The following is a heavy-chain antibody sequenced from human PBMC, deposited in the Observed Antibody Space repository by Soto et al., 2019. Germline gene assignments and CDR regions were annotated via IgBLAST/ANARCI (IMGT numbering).Heavy chain of an antibody. J-gene: IGHJ6*03. CDR3: ARGVEEASGSGSYGYMDV. CDR1: GYTFSSFD. CDR2: MTPNSGHT. D-gene: IGHD3-10*01. V-gene: IGHV1-8*01. Sequence: QVQLVQSGAEVRKPGASVKVSCKASGYTFSSFDINWVRQAAGHGLEWMGWMTPNSGHTGYAQKFKGRVTMTRNTSPSTVYMEVSGLKTEDTAVYYCARGVEEASGSGSYGYMDVGGRGTTVTFSS.